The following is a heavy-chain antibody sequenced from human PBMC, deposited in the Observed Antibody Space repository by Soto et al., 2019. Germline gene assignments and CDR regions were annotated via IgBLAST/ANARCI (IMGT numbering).Heavy chain of an antibody. J-gene: IGHJ6*02. CDR3: ARDSRDYYGMDV. CDR2: INHSGST. Sequence: PSETLSLTCAVYGGSFSDYYWTWIRQPPGKGLEWIGEINHSGSTNYNPSLKSRVTISLDTSKNQFSLKLSSVTAADTAVYYCARDSRDYYGMDVCGQGTTVTVSS. V-gene: IGHV4-34*01. D-gene: IGHD2-15*01. CDR1: GGSFSDYY.